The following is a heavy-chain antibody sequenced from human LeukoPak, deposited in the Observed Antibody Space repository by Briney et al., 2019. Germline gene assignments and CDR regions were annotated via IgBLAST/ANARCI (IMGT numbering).Heavy chain of an antibody. Sequence: SETLSLTCTVSGGSISSHYWSWIRQPPGKGLEWIGYIYYSGSTNYNPSLKSRVTISVDTSKNQFSLKLSSVTAAGTAVYYCARWAAAAAGYFDYWGQGTLVTVSS. V-gene: IGHV4-59*11. D-gene: IGHD6-13*01. CDR3: ARWAAAAAGYFDY. CDR2: IYYSGST. CDR1: GGSISSHY. J-gene: IGHJ4*02.